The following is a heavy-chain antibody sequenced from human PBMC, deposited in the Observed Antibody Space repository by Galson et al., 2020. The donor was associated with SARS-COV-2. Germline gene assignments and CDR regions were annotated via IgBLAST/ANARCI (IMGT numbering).Heavy chain of an antibody. CDR3: ARDQASYSSSWFNYYYGMDV. CDR1: GYTFTGYY. D-gene: IGHD6-13*01. Sequence: ASVKVSCKASGYTFTGYYMHWVRQAPGQGLEWMGWINPNSGGTNYAQKFQGRVTMTRDTSISTAYMELSRLRSDDTAVYYCARDQASYSSSWFNYYYGMDVWGQGTTVTVSS. CDR2: INPNSGGT. V-gene: IGHV1-2*02. J-gene: IGHJ6*02.